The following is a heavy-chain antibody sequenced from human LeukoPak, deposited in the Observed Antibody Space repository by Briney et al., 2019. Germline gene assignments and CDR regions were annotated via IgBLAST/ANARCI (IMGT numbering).Heavy chain of an antibody. CDR1: GGSFSGYY. Sequence: NPSETLSLTCAVYGGSFSGYYWSWIRQPPGKGLEWIGKINHSGSTNYNPSLKSRVTISVDTSKNQFSLKLSSVTAADTAVYYCARGLYDYVWGSYRTGFDYWGQGTLATVSS. CDR3: ARGLYDYVWGSYRTGFDY. CDR2: INHSGST. J-gene: IGHJ4*02. V-gene: IGHV4-34*01. D-gene: IGHD3-16*02.